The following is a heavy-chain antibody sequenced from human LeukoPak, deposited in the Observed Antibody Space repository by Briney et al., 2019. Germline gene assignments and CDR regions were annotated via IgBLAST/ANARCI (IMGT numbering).Heavy chain of an antibody. CDR1: GGSISSYY. V-gene: IGHV4-59*01. CDR2: IYYSGST. D-gene: IGHD2-21*01. Sequence: SETLSLTCTVSGGSISSYYWSWIRQPPGKGLEWLGYIYYSGSTNYNPSLKSRVTISVDTSKNQSSLKLSSVTAADTAVYYCARDHSPYGMDVWGKGTTVTVSS. CDR3: ARDHSPYGMDV. J-gene: IGHJ6*04.